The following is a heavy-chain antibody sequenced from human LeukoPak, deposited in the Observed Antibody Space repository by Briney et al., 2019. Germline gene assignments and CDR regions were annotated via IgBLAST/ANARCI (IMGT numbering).Heavy chain of an antibody. CDR3: ARLGTDNWSYYYYYMDV. CDR1: GGSISSSSYY. Sequence: PSETLSLTCTVSGGSISSSSYYWGWIRQPPGKGLEWIGSIYYSGSTYYNPSLKGRVTISVDTSKNQFSLKLSSVTAADTAVYYCARLGTDNWSYYYYYMDVGGKGTTVTVSS. D-gene: IGHD1-20*01. V-gene: IGHV4-39*01. J-gene: IGHJ6*03. CDR2: IYYSGST.